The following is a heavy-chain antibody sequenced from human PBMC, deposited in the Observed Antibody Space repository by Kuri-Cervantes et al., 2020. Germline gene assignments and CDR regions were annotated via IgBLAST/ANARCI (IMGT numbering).Heavy chain of an antibody. Sequence: GGSLRLSCAASGFTFSDYYMSWIRQAPGKGLEWVGRIKSKTDGGTTDYAAPVKGRFTISRDDSKNTLYLQMNSLKTEDTAVYYCTTDLYMWTTTFDYWGQGTLVTVSS. CDR3: TTDLYMWTTTFDY. V-gene: IGHV3-15*01. D-gene: IGHD3/OR15-3a*01. J-gene: IGHJ4*02. CDR1: GFTFSDYY. CDR2: IKSKTDGGTT.